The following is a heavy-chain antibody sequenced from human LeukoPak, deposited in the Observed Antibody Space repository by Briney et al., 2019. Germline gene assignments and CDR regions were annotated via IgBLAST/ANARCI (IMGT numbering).Heavy chain of an antibody. Sequence: PSETLSLTCAVYGGSFSGYYWNWIRQPPGKGLEWIGEINHSGSTNYNPSLKSRVTISVDTSKNQFSLKLSSVTAADTAVYYCARGFYDYVWGSYRRDGNYFDYWGQGTLVTVSS. D-gene: IGHD3-16*02. CDR1: GGSFSGYY. J-gene: IGHJ4*02. V-gene: IGHV4-34*01. CDR3: ARGFYDYVWGSYRRDGNYFDY. CDR2: INHSGST.